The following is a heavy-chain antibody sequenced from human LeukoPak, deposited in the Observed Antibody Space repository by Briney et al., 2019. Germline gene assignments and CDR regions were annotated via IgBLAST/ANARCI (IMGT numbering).Heavy chain of an antibody. CDR1: GFTFSNAW. V-gene: IGHV3-15*01. CDR3: TTDRWVTMVRGVSYYFDY. D-gene: IGHD3-10*01. Sequence: AGGSLRLSCAASGFTFSNAWMSWVRQAPGKGLEWVGRIKSKTDGGTTDYAAPVKGRFTISRDDSKNTLYLQMNSLKTEDTAVYYCTTDRWVTMVRGVSYYFDYWGQGTLVTVSS. J-gene: IGHJ4*02. CDR2: IKSKTDGGTT.